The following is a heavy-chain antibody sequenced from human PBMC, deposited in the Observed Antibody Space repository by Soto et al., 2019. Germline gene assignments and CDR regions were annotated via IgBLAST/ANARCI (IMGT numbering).Heavy chain of an antibody. D-gene: IGHD3-16*01. J-gene: IGHJ1*01. Sequence: SDTLSLTCAVSGGSISSGGYSWSWIRQPPGKGLEWIGYIYHSGSTYYNPSLKSRVTISVDRSKNQFSLKLSSVTAADTAVYYCASTLPLQLDWGAYFQHWGQGTLVTVSS. CDR1: GGSISSGGYS. CDR3: ASTLPLQLDWGAYFQH. CDR2: IYHSGST. V-gene: IGHV4-30-2*01.